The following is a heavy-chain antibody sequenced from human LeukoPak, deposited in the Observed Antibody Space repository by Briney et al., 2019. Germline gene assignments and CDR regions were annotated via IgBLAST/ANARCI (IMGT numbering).Heavy chain of an antibody. Sequence: GGSLRLSCAASGFTFSSYSMNWVRQAPGKGLEWVSSISSSSSYIYYADSVKGRFTISRENAKNSLYLQMNSLRAEDTAVYYCARDPKSCSSTSCQGDYWGQGTLVTVSS. V-gene: IGHV3-21*01. CDR1: GFTFSSYS. CDR2: ISSSSSYI. CDR3: ARDPKSCSSTSCQGDY. J-gene: IGHJ4*02. D-gene: IGHD2-2*01.